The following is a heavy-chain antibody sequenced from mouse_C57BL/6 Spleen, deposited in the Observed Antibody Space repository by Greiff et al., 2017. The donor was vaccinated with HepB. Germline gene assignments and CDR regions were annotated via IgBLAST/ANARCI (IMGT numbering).Heavy chain of an antibody. D-gene: IGHD2-10*02. CDR1: GYTFTSYW. V-gene: IGHV1-64*01. Sequence: QVQLKQPGAELVKPGASVKLSCKASGYTFTSYWMHWVKQRPGQGLEWIGMIHPNSGSTNYNEKFKSKATLTVDKSSSTAYMQLSSLTSEDSAVYYCARKISYGNYFDYWGQGTTLTVSS. CDR3: ARKISYGNYFDY. CDR2: IHPNSGST. J-gene: IGHJ2*01.